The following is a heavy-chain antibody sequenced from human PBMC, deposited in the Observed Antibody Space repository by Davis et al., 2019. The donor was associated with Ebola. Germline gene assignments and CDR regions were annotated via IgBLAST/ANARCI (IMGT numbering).Heavy chain of an antibody. CDR3: ATIPMIVVVRDY. J-gene: IGHJ4*02. Sequence: TFSSYTMAWVRQAPGKGLEWIGSIYYSGSTYYNPSLKSRVTISVDTSKNQFSLKLSSVTAADTAVYYCATIPMIVVVRDYWGQGTLVTVSS. D-gene: IGHD3-22*01. CDR2: IYYSGST. CDR1: TFSSYT. V-gene: IGHV4-39*01.